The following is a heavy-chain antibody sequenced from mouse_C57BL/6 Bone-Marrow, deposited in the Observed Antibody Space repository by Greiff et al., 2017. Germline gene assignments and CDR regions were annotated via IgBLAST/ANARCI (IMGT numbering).Heavy chain of an antibody. D-gene: IGHD2-3*01. Sequence: QVQLQQSGAELMKPGASVKLSCKATGYTFTGYWIEWVKQRPGHGLEWIGEILPGSGSTNYNEKFKGKATFTADTSSNTAYMQLSSLTTEDSAIYYCARGRIYDGYYVLGYFDVWGTGTTVTVSS. J-gene: IGHJ1*03. V-gene: IGHV1-9*01. CDR3: ARGRIYDGYYVLGYFDV. CDR1: GYTFTGYW. CDR2: ILPGSGST.